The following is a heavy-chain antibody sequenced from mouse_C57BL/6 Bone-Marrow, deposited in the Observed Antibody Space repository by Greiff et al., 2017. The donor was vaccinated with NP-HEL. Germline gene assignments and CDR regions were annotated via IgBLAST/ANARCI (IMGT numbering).Heavy chain of an antibody. Sequence: VQLQQSGAELVRPGASVKLSCTASGFTFTDYYMHWVKQRPEQGLEWIGRIDPEDGDTEYAPKFQGKATMTADTSSNTAYLQLSSLTSEDTAVYYCTSGPPWEYYWGQGTTLTVSS. V-gene: IGHV14-1*01. CDR2: IDPEDGDT. J-gene: IGHJ2*01. CDR3: TSGPPWEYY. CDR1: GFTFTDYY. D-gene: IGHD4-1*01.